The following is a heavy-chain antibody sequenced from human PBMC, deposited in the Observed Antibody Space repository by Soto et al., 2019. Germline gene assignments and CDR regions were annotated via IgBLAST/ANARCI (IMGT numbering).Heavy chain of an antibody. CDR3: VKDESINWYSGHFRH. Sequence: EVQLVEAGGGVVQPGRSLRLSCAASGFTFDDYAMHWVRQVPGKGLEGVSGIHWNSGSIGYADSVKGRFAISRDNAKISLHLQMNSLRAEDTAVYYCVKDESINWYSGHFRHWGQGTLVTVSS. V-gene: IGHV3-9*01. CDR2: IHWNSGSI. D-gene: IGHD6-13*01. J-gene: IGHJ1*01. CDR1: GFTFDDYA.